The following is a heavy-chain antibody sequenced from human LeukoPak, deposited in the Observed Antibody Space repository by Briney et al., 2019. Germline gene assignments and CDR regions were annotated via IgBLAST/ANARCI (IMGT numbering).Heavy chain of an antibody. CDR1: GFSFSSYA. J-gene: IGHJ4*02. V-gene: IGHV3-23*01. CDR3: APDRGLVRYFTS. D-gene: IGHD3-10*01. CDR2: ISSGGAT. Sequence: GGSLRLSCAASGFSFSSYAMSWVRQAPGKGLEWVSAISSGGATFYADSVKGRFTISRDNSKNTLYLQMNSLRAEDTAVYYCAPDRGLVRYFTSWGQGTLVTVSS.